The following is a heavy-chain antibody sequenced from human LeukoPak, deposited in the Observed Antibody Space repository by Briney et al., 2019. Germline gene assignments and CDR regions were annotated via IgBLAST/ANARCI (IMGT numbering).Heavy chain of an antibody. Sequence: GGSLRLSCAASGFTFSSYSMNWVRQAPGKGLEWVSSISSSSSYIYYADSVKGRFTISRDNAKNSLYLQMNSLGVEDTAVYYCARGTLRWCTASNCYPLDLWGQGIQVTVSS. J-gene: IGHJ5*02. CDR1: GFTFSSYS. CDR3: ARGTLRWCTASNCYPLDL. D-gene: IGHD2-8*01. V-gene: IGHV3-21*04. CDR2: ISSSSSYI.